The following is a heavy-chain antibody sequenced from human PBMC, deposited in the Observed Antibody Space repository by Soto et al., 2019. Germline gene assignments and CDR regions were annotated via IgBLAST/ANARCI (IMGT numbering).Heavy chain of an antibody. CDR2: ISYDGKNK. CDR1: GFTLSSYG. V-gene: IGHV3-30*18. J-gene: IGHJ4*02. CDR3: AKDRGALRWTEEHYYFDY. D-gene: IGHD4-17*01. Sequence: QGHLVESGGGVVQPGRSLRLSCAASGFTLSSYGMQWVRQAPGKGLEWVAFISYDGKNKYYTDAVKGRFTISRDNSKNTLYLQTNSLRAEDTAVYYCAKDRGALRWTEEHYYFDYWGQGSLVTVSS.